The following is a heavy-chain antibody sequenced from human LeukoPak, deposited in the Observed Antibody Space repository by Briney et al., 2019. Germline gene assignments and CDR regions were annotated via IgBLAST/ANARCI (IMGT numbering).Heavy chain of an antibody. J-gene: IGHJ4*02. CDR3: AYNYYDSSGYYAHFDY. D-gene: IGHD3-22*01. V-gene: IGHV1-46*01. CDR1: GYTFTSYY. Sequence: ASVKVSCKASGYTFTSYYMHWARQAPGQGLEWMGIINPSGGSTSYAQKFQGRVTMTRDTSTSTVYMELSSLRSEDTAVYYCAYNYYDSSGYYAHFDYWGQGTLATVSS. CDR2: INPSGGST.